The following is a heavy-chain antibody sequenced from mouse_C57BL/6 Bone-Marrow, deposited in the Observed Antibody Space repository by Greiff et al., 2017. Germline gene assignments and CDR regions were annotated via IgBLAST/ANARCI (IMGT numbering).Heavy chain of an antibody. J-gene: IGHJ3*01. Sequence: VQVVESGPELVKPGASVKISCKASGYAFSSSWMNWVKQRPGKGLEWIGRIYPGDGDTNYNGKFKGKATLTADTSSSTAYMQLSSLTSEDSAVYFCARSAIYDGDSAGFAYWGQGTLVTVSA. CDR1: GYAFSSSW. V-gene: IGHV1-82*01. D-gene: IGHD2-3*01. CDR2: IYPGDGDT. CDR3: ARSAIYDGDSAGFAY.